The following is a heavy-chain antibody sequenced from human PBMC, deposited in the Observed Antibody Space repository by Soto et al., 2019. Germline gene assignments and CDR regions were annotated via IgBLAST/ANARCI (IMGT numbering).Heavy chain of an antibody. CDR1: GYTFTSYT. CDR3: ARDLTGYHDTSGSYAFDI. V-gene: IGHV1-69*04. Sequence: SVKVSCKASGYTFTSYTIHWVRQAPGQRLEWMGRIIPSLAIANYAQKFQGRVTIAADKSTSTAYMELSSLRSEDTAVYYCARDLTGYHDTSGSYAFDIWGQGTMVTVSS. CDR2: IIPSLAIA. J-gene: IGHJ3*02. D-gene: IGHD3-22*01.